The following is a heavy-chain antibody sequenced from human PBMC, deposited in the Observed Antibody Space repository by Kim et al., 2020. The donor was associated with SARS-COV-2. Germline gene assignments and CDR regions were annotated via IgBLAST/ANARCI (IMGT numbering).Heavy chain of an antibody. V-gene: IGHV6-1*01. CDR3: ARERGLSVFVVVPAARPSYYYYGMDV. D-gene: IGHD2-2*01. CDR2: TYYRSKWYN. CDR1: GDSVSSNSAA. Sequence: SQTLSLTCAISGDSVSSNSAAWNWIRQSPSRGLEWLGRTYYRSKWYNDYAVSVKSRITINPDTSKNQFSLQLNSVTPEDTAVYYCARERGLSVFVVVPAARPSYYYYGMDVWGQGTTVTVSS. J-gene: IGHJ6*02.